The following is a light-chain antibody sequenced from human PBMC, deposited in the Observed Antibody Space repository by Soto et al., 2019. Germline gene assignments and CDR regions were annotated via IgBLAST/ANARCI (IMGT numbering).Light chain of an antibody. J-gene: IGKJ1*01. CDR2: GAS. CDR1: QSVSNNY. CDR3: QQYGSSGT. Sequence: EVRVTQPPCTLSLSTGERATLSCGASQSVSNNYLAWYQQKPGQAPRLLIYGASNRATGIPDRFSGSGSGTDFTLTIRRLEPEDFAVYYCQQYGSSGTFGQGTKVDIK. V-gene: IGKV3-20*01.